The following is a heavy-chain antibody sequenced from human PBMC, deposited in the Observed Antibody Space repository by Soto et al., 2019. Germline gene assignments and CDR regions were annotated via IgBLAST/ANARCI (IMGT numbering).Heavy chain of an antibody. CDR2: INPSGGST. J-gene: IGHJ4*02. CDR3: ASVDYDSSGYYHYYFDY. D-gene: IGHD3-22*01. CDR1: GYTFTSYY. V-gene: IGHV1-46*01. Sequence: ASVKVSCKASGYTFTSYYMHWVRQAPGQGLEWMGIINPSGGSTSYAQKSQGRVTMTRDTSTSTVYMELSSLRSEDTAVYYCASVDYDSSGYYHYYFDYWGQGTLVTVSS.